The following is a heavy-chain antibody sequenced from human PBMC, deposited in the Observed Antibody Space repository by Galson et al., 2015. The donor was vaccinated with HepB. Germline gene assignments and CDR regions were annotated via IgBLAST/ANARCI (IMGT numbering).Heavy chain of an antibody. Sequence: PALVKPTQTLTLTCTFSGFSLSTSGVGVGWIRQPPGKALEWLALIYWDDDKRYSPSLKSRLTITKDTSKNQVVLTMTNMDHVDTATYYCAHSLTDYDFWSGYYKFWPVLDYWGQGTLVTVSS. D-gene: IGHD3-3*01. CDR3: AHSLTDYDFWSGYYKFWPVLDY. J-gene: IGHJ4*02. CDR1: GFSLSTSGVG. CDR2: IYWDDDK. V-gene: IGHV2-5*02.